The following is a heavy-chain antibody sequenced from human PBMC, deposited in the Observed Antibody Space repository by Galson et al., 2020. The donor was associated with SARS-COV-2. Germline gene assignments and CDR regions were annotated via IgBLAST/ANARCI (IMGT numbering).Heavy chain of an antibody. D-gene: IGHD3-22*01. CDR2: IYYTGIT. J-gene: IGHJ4*02. V-gene: IGHV4-59*08. Sequence: SETLSLTCTVSGGSISRYFWSWIRQSPGKGLEWMGDIYYTGITKYNTSLKGRVTISIDTPKYQFSLNLSSVTAADTAVYYCTGVTNYYDSRRFPKRWVERWGQGTLVTVSS. CDR3: TGVTNYYDSRRFPKRWVER. CDR1: GGSISRYF.